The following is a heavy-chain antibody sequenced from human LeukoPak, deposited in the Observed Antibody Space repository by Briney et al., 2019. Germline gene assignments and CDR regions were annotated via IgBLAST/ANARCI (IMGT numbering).Heavy chain of an antibody. CDR1: GWTFTSYY. CDR2: INPSGGST. CDR3: ARDYGSDVRTRPFDY. V-gene: IGHV1-46*01. Sequence: ASVKVSCKASGWTFTSYYMHWVRQAPGQGLEWMGIINPSGGSTSYAQKFQGRVTMAGDTSTSTVYMELSSLRSEDTAVYYCARDYGSDVRTRPFDYWGQGTLVTVSS. J-gene: IGHJ4*02. D-gene: IGHD6-19*01.